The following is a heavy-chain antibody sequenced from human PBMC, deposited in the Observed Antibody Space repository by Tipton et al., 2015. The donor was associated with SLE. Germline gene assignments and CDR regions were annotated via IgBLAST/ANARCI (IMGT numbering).Heavy chain of an antibody. CDR2: IYYSGST. Sequence: TLSLTCTVSGGSISSHYWSWIRQPPGKGLEWIGYIYYSGSTNYNPSLKSRVTISVDTSKNQFSLKLSSVTAADTAVYYCARVRVGAPDYWGRGTLVTVSS. D-gene: IGHD1-26*01. CDR1: GGSISSHY. V-gene: IGHV4-59*11. J-gene: IGHJ2*01. CDR3: ARVRVGAPDY.